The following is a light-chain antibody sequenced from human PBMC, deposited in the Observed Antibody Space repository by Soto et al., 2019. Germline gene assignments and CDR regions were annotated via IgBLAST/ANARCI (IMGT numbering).Light chain of an antibody. J-gene: IGLJ1*01. CDR1: SSDIGAYEA. CDR2: EVN. Sequence: QSALTQPASVSGSPGQSITISWTGTSSDIGAYEAVSWFQQNPGKAPKFLIYEVNKRPSGVPDRFSGSKSGNTASLTVSGLQAEDEADYYCSSYAGSSNVFGTGTKLTVL. V-gene: IGLV2-8*01. CDR3: SSYAGSSNV.